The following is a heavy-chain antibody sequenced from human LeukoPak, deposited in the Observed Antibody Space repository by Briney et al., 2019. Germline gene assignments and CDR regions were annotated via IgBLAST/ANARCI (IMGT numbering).Heavy chain of an antibody. CDR1: GVSISSSNSY. Sequence: SETLSLTCTVSGVSISSSNSYWGWIRQPPGKGLEWIGYIYYSGSTNYNPSLKSRVTISVDTSKNQFSLKLSSVTAADTAVYYCARVGIVGPFGRGGAFDIWGQGTMVTVSS. D-gene: IGHD1-26*01. J-gene: IGHJ3*02. V-gene: IGHV4-61*05. CDR3: ARVGIVGPFGRGGAFDI. CDR2: IYYSGST.